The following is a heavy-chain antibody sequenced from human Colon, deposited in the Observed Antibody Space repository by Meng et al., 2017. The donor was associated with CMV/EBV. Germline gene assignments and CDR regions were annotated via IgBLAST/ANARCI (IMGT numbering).Heavy chain of an antibody. CDR3: ARSYYYGLDG. CDR1: GFIFKNYI. Sequence: GESLKISCEASGFIFKNYIMHWVRQAPGKGLEWVSSISNINYIYQADSVKGRFTISRDNAKNSLSLLMNSLRPEDTAVYYCARSYYYGLDGWGQGTTVTVSS. CDR2: ISNINYI. V-gene: IGHV3-21*01. J-gene: IGHJ6*02. D-gene: IGHD3-10*01.